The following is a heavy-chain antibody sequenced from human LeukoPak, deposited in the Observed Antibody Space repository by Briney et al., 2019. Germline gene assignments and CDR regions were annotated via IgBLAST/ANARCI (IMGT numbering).Heavy chain of an antibody. V-gene: IGHV3-30*02. Sequence: GGSLRLSCAASGFTFSSYGMHWVRQAPGKGLEWVAFIRYDGSNKYYADSVKGRFTISRDNSKNTLYLQMNSLRAEDTAVYYCAKDAPYSSSWYGLHYYYYYMDVWGKGTTVTISS. D-gene: IGHD6-13*01. CDR1: GFTFSSYG. J-gene: IGHJ6*03. CDR3: AKDAPYSSSWYGLHYYYYYMDV. CDR2: IRYDGSNK.